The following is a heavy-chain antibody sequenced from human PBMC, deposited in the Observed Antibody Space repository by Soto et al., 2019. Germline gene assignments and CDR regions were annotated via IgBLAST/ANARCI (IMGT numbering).Heavy chain of an antibody. Sequence: SETLSLNCVVSGYSISSGYYWACVRQPPGKELEWIGSIYHSGKTYYKPSLRSRVTVSVDTSKNQFSMKLISVTAADTAVYYCARDKRVTMIGGWFDPWGQGTLVTVSS. D-gene: IGHD3-22*01. CDR1: GYSISSGYY. CDR3: ARDKRVTMIGGWFDP. V-gene: IGHV4-38-2*02. J-gene: IGHJ5*02. CDR2: IYHSGKT.